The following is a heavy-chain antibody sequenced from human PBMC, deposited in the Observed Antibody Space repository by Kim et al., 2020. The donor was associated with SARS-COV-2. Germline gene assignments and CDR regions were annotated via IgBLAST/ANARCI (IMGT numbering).Heavy chain of an antibody. V-gene: IGHV4-4*02. CDR2: IDHSGIT. Sequence: SETLSLTCAVSGGSISSEDLWNWVRQPPGKGLEWIGEIDHSGITNYNPSLKSRVTMSLDKSDNQFSLNLSSVTAADTAVYYCARCPVDSNSFWLDPWGQGPLLPVSS. J-gene: IGHJ5*02. CDR1: GGSISSEDL. D-gene: IGHD6-6*01. CDR3: ARCPVDSNSFWLDP.